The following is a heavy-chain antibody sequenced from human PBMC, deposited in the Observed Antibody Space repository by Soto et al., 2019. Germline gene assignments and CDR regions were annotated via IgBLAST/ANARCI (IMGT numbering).Heavy chain of an antibody. CDR2: ISGSGGST. CDR1: GFTFSSYA. V-gene: IGHV3-23*01. CDR3: ARRVIVVVPAAPGADWFDP. D-gene: IGHD2-2*01. Sequence: GSLRLSCAASGFTFSSYAMSWVRQAPGKGLEWVSAISGSGGSTYYADSVKGRFTISRDNSKNTLYLQMNSLRAEDTAVYYCARRVIVVVPAAPGADWFDPWGQGTLGTVSS. J-gene: IGHJ5*02.